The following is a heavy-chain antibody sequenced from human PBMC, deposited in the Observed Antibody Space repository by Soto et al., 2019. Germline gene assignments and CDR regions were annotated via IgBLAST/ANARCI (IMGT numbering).Heavy chain of an antibody. CDR3: TTGSVEGI. CDR2: IKTSAGGGAT. D-gene: IGHD2-15*01. V-gene: IGHV3-15*07. J-gene: IGHJ6*02. Sequence: EVQLVESAGGLVKPGGSLRLSCVASGFSFNEAWMNWVRQAPGEGLEWVGRIKTSAGGGATDYAAPVQGRFTISRDDSKYALYLHMNSLRTEDTAIYYCTTGSVEGIWGQGTTVTVSS. CDR1: GFSFNEAW.